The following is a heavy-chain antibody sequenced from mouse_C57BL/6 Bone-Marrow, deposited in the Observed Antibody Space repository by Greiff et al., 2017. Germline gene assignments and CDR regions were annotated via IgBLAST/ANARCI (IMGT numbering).Heavy chain of an antibody. CDR3: ARQGYGYYAMDY. D-gene: IGHD2-2*01. V-gene: IGHV5-2*01. J-gene: IGHJ4*01. CDR2: INSDGGST. CDR1: EYEFPSHD. Sequence: EVKLQESGGGLVQPGESLKLSCESNEYEFPSHDMSWVRKTPEKRLELVAAINSDGGSTYYPDTMERRFIISRDNTKKTLYLQMSSLRSEDTALYYCARQGYGYYAMDYWGQGTSVTVSS.